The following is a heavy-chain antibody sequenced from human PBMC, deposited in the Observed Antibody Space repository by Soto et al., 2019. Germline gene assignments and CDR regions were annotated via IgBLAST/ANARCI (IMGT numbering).Heavy chain of an antibody. V-gene: IGHV4-31*03. CDR3: ARVNCSGGSCYGSRYYYYMDV. Sequence: PSETLSLTCTVSGGSISSGGYYWSWIRQHPGKGLEWIGYIYYSGSTYYNPSLKSRVTISVDTSKNQFSLKLSSVTAADTAVYYCARVNCSGGSCYGSRYYYYMDVWGKGTTVTVSS. CDR2: IYYSGST. CDR1: GGSISSGGYY. D-gene: IGHD2-15*01. J-gene: IGHJ6*03.